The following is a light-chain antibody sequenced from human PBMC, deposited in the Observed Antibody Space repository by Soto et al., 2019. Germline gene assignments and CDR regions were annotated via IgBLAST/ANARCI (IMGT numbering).Light chain of an antibody. J-gene: IGLJ2*01. CDR3: AAWDDSLNGVV. Sequence: QSVMTQPPSASGTPGQRGTSSCSGSSSNIGSNTVNWYHQLPGTAPKLLIYSNNQRPSGVPDRFSGSKSATSASLAISGLQSEDEADAYCAAWDDSLNGVVFGGGTKLTVL. CDR1: SSNIGSNT. CDR2: SNN. V-gene: IGLV1-44*01.